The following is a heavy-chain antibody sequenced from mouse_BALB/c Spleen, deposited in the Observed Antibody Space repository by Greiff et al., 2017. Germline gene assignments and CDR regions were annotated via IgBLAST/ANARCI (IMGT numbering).Heavy chain of an antibody. CDR3: ARDTNWDSAWFAY. Sequence: VQLQESGPGLVAPSQSLSITCTVSGFSLTGYGVNWVRQPPGKGLEWLGMIWGDGSTDYNSALKSRLSISKDNSKSQVILKMNSLQTDDTARYYCARDTNWDSAWFAYWGQGTLVTVSA. J-gene: IGHJ3*01. D-gene: IGHD4-1*01. CDR1: GFSLTGYG. CDR2: IWGDGST. V-gene: IGHV2-6-7*01.